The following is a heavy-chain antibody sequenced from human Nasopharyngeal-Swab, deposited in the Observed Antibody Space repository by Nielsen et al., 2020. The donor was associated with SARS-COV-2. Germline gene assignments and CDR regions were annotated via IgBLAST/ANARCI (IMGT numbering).Heavy chain of an antibody. D-gene: IGHD2-2*01. Sequence: SVNVSCKASVGTFSSYAISWVRQAPGQGLEWMGRIIPILGIANYAQKFQGRVTITADKSTSTAYMELSSLRSEDTAVYYCATSSGYIVVVPAAIRRYYGMDVWGQGTTVTVSS. CDR2: IIPILGIA. CDR1: VGTFSSYA. CDR3: ATSSGYIVVVPAAIRRYYGMDV. J-gene: IGHJ6*02. V-gene: IGHV1-69*04.